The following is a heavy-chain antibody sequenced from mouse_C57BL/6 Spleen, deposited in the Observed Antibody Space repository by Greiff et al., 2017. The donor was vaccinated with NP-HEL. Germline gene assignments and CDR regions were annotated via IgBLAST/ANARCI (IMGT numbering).Heavy chain of an antibody. J-gene: IGHJ3*01. D-gene: IGHD2-4*01. Sequence: QVQLKESGAELVKPGASVKLSCKASGYTFTSYWMHWVKQRPGQGLEWIGMIHPNSGSNNYNEKFKSKATLTVDKYSSTAYMQLSSLTSDDSAVYYCARLYDYAWFAYWGQGTLVTVSA. CDR1: GYTFTSYW. V-gene: IGHV1-64*01. CDR2: IHPNSGSN. CDR3: ARLYDYAWFAY.